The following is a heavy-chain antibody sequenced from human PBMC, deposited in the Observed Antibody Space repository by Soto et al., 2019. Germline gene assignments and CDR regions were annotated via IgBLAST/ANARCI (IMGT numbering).Heavy chain of an antibody. CDR1: GGSISSGDYY. CDR2: IYYSGST. CDR3: ARYSGYEGLRFDP. V-gene: IGHV4-30-4*01. Sequence: QVQLQESGPGLVKPSQTLSLTCTVSGGSISSGDYYWSWIRQPPGKGLAWIGYIYYSGSTYYNPSLNCRXXISVDTSKNQFSLKLSSVTAADTAVYYCARYSGYEGLRFDPWGQGTLVTVSS. J-gene: IGHJ5*02. D-gene: IGHD5-12*01.